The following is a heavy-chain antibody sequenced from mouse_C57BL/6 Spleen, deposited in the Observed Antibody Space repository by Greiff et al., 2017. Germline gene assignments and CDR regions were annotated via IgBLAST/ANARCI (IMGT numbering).Heavy chain of an antibody. J-gene: IGHJ1*03. CDR2: INYDGSST. Sequence: EVKLMESEGGLVQPGSSMKLSCTASGFTFSDYYMAWVRQVPEKGLEWVANINYDGSSTYYLDSLKSRFIISRDNAKNILYLQMSSLKSEDTATYYCARDGVTTGHWYFDVWGTGTTVTVSS. CDR3: ARDGVTTGHWYFDV. CDR1: GFTFSDYY. V-gene: IGHV5-16*01. D-gene: IGHD2-2*01.